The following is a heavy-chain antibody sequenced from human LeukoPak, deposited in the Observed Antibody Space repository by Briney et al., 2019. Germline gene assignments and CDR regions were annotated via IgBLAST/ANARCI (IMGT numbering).Heavy chain of an antibody. D-gene: IGHD3-10*01. CDR2: INPNSGGT. CDR1: GYTFTGYY. Sequence: ASVKVSCKASGYTFTGYYMHWVRQAPGQGLEWMGWINPNSGGTNYAQKFQGRVTMTRDTSISTAYMELSRLRSDDTAVYYCARVIPMVRGVIITGNWFDPWGQGTLVTVSS. V-gene: IGHV1-2*02. CDR3: ARVIPMVRGVIITGNWFDP. J-gene: IGHJ5*02.